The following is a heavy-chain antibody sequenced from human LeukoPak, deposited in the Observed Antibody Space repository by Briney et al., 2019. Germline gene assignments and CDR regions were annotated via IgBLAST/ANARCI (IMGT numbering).Heavy chain of an antibody. CDR2: IYHSGST. D-gene: IGHD3-3*01. Sequence: TLSLTCAVSGGSISSGGYSWSWIRQPPGKGLEWIGYIYHSGSTYYNPSLKSRVTISVDRSKNQFSLKLSSVTAADTAVYYCARDLEGYAFDIWGQGTMVTVSS. CDR1: GGSISSGGYS. V-gene: IGHV4-30-2*01. CDR3: ARDLEGYAFDI. J-gene: IGHJ3*02.